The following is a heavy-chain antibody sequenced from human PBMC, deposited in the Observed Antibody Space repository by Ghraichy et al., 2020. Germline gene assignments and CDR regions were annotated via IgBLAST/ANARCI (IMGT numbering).Heavy chain of an antibody. J-gene: IGHJ4*02. D-gene: IGHD5-24*01. CDR1: GFTFSSYA. V-gene: IGHV3-23*01. CDR2: ISGSGGST. Sequence: GGSLRLSCAASGFTFSSYAMSWVRQAPGKGLEWVSAISGSGGSTYYADSVKGRFTISRDNSKNTLYLQMNSLRAEDTAVYYCANPSRGWLQLDYFDYWGQGTLVTVSS. CDR3: ANPSRGWLQLDYFDY.